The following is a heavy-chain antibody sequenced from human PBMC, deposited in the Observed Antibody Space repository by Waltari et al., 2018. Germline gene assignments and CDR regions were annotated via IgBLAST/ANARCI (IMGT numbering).Heavy chain of an antibody. V-gene: IGHV4-34*01. CDR1: GGSFSGYY. Sequence: QVQLQQWGAGLLKPSETLSLTCAVYGGSFSGYYWNWIRQPPGKGLEWIGEINHSGSNNCNPSRKSLVTMSVDTSKYQFYLQLSSVTAADTAVYYCARGGGVGATFYFDYWGQGTLVTVSS. D-gene: IGHD1-26*01. CDR3: ARGGGVGATFYFDY. CDR2: INHSGSN. J-gene: IGHJ4*02.